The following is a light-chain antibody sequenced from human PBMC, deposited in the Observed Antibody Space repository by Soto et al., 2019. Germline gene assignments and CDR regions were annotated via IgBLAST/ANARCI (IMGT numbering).Light chain of an antibody. J-gene: IGLJ1*01. V-gene: IGLV1-40*01. CDR2: GNN. CDR3: QSYDSDVTGYV. Sequence: QSVLTQPPTVSGAPGKRVTISCTGSNSNLGAGFDVHWYQQLPGTAPKLLIYGNNIRPSGVPDRFSGSRSATSASLAITGLQAADEAEYYCQSYDSDVTGYVFGTGTKVTVL. CDR1: NSNLGAGFD.